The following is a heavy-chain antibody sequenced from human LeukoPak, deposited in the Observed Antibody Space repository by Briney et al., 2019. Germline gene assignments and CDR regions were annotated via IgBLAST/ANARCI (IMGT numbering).Heavy chain of an antibody. CDR3: ARSCSGGSCYSSADY. Sequence: GGSLRLSCAASGFTFSSYGMNWVRQAPGKGLEWVSSISSSSSYIYYADSVKGRFTISRDNAKNSLYLQMNSLRAEDTAVYYCARSCSGGSCYSSADYWGQGTLVTVSS. V-gene: IGHV3-21*01. J-gene: IGHJ4*02. D-gene: IGHD2-15*01. CDR2: ISSSSSYI. CDR1: GFTFSSYG.